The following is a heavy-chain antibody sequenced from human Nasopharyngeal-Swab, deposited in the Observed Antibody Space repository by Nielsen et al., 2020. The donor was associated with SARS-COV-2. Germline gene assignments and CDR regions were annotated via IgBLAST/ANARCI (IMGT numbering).Heavy chain of an antibody. D-gene: IGHD7-27*01. Sequence: GGSLRLSCAASGFTFSSYGMHWVRQAPGKGLEWVAVIPYDGSNKYYADSVKGRFTISRDNSKNTLYLQMNSLRAEDTAVYYCAKGWGGIYYFDYWGQGTLVTVSS. V-gene: IGHV3-30*18. CDR3: AKGWGGIYYFDY. CDR2: IPYDGSNK. CDR1: GFTFSSYG. J-gene: IGHJ4*02.